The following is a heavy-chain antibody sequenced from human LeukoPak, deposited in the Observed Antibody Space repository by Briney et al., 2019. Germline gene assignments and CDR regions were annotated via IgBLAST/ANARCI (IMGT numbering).Heavy chain of an antibody. CDR1: GFTFSSYA. V-gene: IGHV3-23*01. J-gene: IGHJ6*02. CDR2: ISGSGGST. D-gene: IGHD4-23*01. Sequence: GGSLRLSCAASGFTFSSYAMSWVRQAPGKGLEWVSAISGSGGSTYYADSVKGRFTISRDNSKNTLYLQMNSLRAEDTAVYYCAKDRSFFSYGGNYPYGMDVWGQGTTVTVSS. CDR3: AKDRSFFSYGGNYPYGMDV.